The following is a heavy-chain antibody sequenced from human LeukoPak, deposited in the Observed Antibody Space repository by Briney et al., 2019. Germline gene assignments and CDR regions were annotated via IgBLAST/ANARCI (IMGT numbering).Heavy chain of an antibody. Sequence: PGGSLRLSCAASGFIFSNYWMHWVRQAPGKGLVWVSRIKTDGSIISCADPVKGRFTISRDNAENTLYLQMNSLGAEDTAVYYCARVGQGEWFFDLWGRGTLVTVSS. D-gene: IGHD1-26*01. CDR1: GFIFSNYW. CDR2: IKTDGSII. J-gene: IGHJ2*01. V-gene: IGHV3-74*01. CDR3: ARVGQGEWFFDL.